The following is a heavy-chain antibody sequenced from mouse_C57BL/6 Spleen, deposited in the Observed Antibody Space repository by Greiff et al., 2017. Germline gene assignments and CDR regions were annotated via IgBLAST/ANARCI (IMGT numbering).Heavy chain of an antibody. Sequence: VQLQQSGPELVKPGASVKISCKASGYSFTDYNMNWVKQSNGKSLEWIGVINPNYGTTSYNQKFKGKATLTVGQSSSTAYMQLNSLTSEDSAVYDCARGTTVVAKGYFDVWGTGTTVTVSS. CDR1: GYSFTDYN. J-gene: IGHJ1*03. D-gene: IGHD1-1*01. CDR2: INPNYGTT. CDR3: ARGTTVVAKGYFDV. V-gene: IGHV1-39*01.